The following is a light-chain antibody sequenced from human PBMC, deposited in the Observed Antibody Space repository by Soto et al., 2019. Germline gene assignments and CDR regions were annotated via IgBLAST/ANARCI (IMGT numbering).Light chain of an antibody. CDR3: QQRSNWPLLT. Sequence: EMVLTQSPATLSLSPGERATLSCRASQSVSSYLAWYQQKPGQAPRLLIYDASNRATGIPARFSGSGSGTDFTLSISSLEPEDFAAYYCQQRSNWPLLTFGGGTKVEIK. CDR2: DAS. CDR1: QSVSSY. J-gene: IGKJ4*01. V-gene: IGKV3-11*01.